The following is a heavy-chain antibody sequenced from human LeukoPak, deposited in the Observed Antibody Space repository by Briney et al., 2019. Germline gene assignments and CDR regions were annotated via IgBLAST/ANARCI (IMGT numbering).Heavy chain of an antibody. CDR1: GYTFTGYY. J-gene: IGHJ4*02. D-gene: IGHD2-2*01. CDR3: ARDIASRWDEDIVVVLSDY. Sequence: AASVTVSCKASGYTFTGYYMHWVRQAPGEGLEWMGWINPNSGGTNYAQKFQGRVTMTRDTSISTAYMELSRLRSDDTAVYYCARDIASRWDEDIVVVLSDYWGQGTLVTVSS. CDR2: INPNSGGT. V-gene: IGHV1-2*02.